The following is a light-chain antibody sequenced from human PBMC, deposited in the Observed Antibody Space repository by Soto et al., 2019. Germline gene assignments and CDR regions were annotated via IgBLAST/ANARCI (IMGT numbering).Light chain of an antibody. J-gene: IGLJ1*01. CDR1: SSDIGAYDH. CDR3: ISYTVSRSYV. Sequence: TQPASVSGSPGQSITISCSGTSSDIGAYDHVAWFQQFPGKTPKLVIYSVSNRPSGVSYRFSGSKSGNTASLTISGLQADDEADYYCISYTVSRSYVFGPGTKVTV. CDR2: SVS. V-gene: IGLV2-14*01.